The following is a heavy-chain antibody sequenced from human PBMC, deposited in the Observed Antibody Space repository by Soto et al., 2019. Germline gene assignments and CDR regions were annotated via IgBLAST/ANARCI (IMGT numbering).Heavy chain of an antibody. CDR2: ISADNGNT. Sequence: QVQLVQSGAEVKKPGASVKVSCKASGYTFTSYGISWVRQSPGQGLELMGWISADNGNTNYAQKLQGRFTRTTDTSTSTAYMEPRSLRSDDTSVYYCAKFGGGSSGWDYYYYGMDVWGQGTTVTVSS. CDR3: AKFGGGSSGWDYYYYGMDV. V-gene: IGHV1-18*01. J-gene: IGHJ6*02. D-gene: IGHD6-19*01. CDR1: GYTFTSYG.